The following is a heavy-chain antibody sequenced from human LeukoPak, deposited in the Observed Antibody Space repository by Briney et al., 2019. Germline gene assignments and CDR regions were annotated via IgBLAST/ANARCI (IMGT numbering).Heavy chain of an antibody. V-gene: IGHV1-18*01. CDR3: ARDYEPLIAAARVGGY. D-gene: IGHD6-13*01. CDR1: GYTFTSYG. Sequence: ASVKVSCKASGYTFTSYGISWVRQAPGQGLEWMGWISAYNGNTNYAQKLQGRVTMTTDTSTSAAYMELRSLRSDDTAVYYCARDYEPLIAAARVGGYWGQGTQVTVSS. CDR2: ISAYNGNT. J-gene: IGHJ4*02.